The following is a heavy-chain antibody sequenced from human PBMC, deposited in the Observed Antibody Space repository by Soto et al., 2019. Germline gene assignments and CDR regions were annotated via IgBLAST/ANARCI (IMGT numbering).Heavy chain of an antibody. Sequence: EVQLVESGGGLAQPGGSLRLSCVASGFSFSDYEMNWVRQVQGKGLEWVAYISSGGSTIHYADSVRGRFTVSRDNARNSLYLQMNTLSVEDTALYYCARDRAAGGYWGQGTLVTVSS. CDR1: GFSFSDYE. J-gene: IGHJ4*02. V-gene: IGHV3-48*03. CDR3: ARDRAAGGY. CDR2: ISSGGSTI. D-gene: IGHD6-13*01.